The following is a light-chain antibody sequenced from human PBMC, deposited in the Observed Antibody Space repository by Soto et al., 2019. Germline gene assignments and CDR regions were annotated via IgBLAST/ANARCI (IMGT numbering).Light chain of an antibody. J-gene: IGLJ2*01. V-gene: IGLV1-40*01. CDR1: SSNIGAGYD. CDR2: GNN. CDR3: QSYDVSLSASRVV. Sequence: QAVVTQPPSVSGAPGQRVTISCTGSSSNIGAGYDVHWYQQVPGTAPKLLIYGNNNRPSGVPDRFSGSKSGTSASLAITRLQAEDEADYYCQSYDVSLSASRVVFGGGTKVTVL.